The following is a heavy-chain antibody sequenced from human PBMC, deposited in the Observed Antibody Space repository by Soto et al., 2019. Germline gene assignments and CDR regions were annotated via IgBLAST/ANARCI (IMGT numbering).Heavy chain of an antibody. CDR3: ARAASWMLDY. CDR2: INPNSGGT. J-gene: IGHJ4*02. D-gene: IGHD5-12*01. CDR1: GYTFTGYY. V-gene: IGHV1-2*04. Sequence: GGSVKVSFKACGYTFTGYYMHLVRQAPGQGLEWMGWINPNSGGTNYAQKFQGWVTMTRDTSISTAYMELSRLRSDDTAVYYCARAASWMLDYWGQGTMVTVSS.